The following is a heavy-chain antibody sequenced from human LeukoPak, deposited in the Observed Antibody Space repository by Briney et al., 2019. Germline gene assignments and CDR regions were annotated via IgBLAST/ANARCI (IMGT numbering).Heavy chain of an antibody. CDR2: IYYSGST. V-gene: IGHV4-30-4*01. Sequence: KPSETVSLTCSVSCGSISCADYYWSWIRQAPGEGLEWIGYIYYSGSTYYNPSLKSRVTISVDTSKNQFSLKLSSVTAADTAVYYCARARYCSSTSCYGGPRFDYWGRGTLVTVSS. J-gene: IGHJ4*02. CDR1: CGSISCADYY. D-gene: IGHD2-2*01. CDR3: ARARYCSSTSCYGGPRFDY.